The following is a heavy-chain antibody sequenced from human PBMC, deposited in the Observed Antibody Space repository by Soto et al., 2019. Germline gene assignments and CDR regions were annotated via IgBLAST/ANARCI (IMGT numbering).Heavy chain of an antibody. Sequence: GGSLRLSCAASGFTFSSYNMNWVRQAPGKGLEWVSGISWNSGSIGYADSVKGRFTISRDNAKNSLYLQMNSLRAEDTALYYCAKAGFWSGYYSLVDYWGQGTLVTVSS. CDR2: ISWNSGSI. D-gene: IGHD3-3*01. CDR1: GFTFSSYN. J-gene: IGHJ4*02. V-gene: IGHV3-9*01. CDR3: AKAGFWSGYYSLVDY.